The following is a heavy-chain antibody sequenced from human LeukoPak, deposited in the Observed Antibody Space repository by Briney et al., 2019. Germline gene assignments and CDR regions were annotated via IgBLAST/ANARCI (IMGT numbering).Heavy chain of an antibody. V-gene: IGHV1-69*06. D-gene: IGHD5-18*01. Sequence: GASVKVSCKASGGTSSSYAISWVRQAPGQGLEWMGGIIPIFGTANYAQKFQGRVTITADKSTSTAYMELSSLRSEDTAVYYCARGAIQLWLLVDYYYYYMDVWGKGTTVTVSS. CDR3: ARGAIQLWLLVDYYYYYMDV. J-gene: IGHJ6*03. CDR2: IIPIFGTA. CDR1: GGTSSSYA.